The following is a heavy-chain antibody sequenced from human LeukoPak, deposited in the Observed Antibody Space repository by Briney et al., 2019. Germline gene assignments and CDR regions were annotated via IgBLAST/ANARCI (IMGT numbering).Heavy chain of an antibody. CDR1: GYSFTNYW. Sequence: GESLKISCQGSGYSFTNYWIGWVRQMPGKGLEWMGIIYPADSDTRYSPSFQGQVTISADKSISTAYLQWSSLKASDTAMYFCARRYSGSSVDYWGQGTLVTVSS. CDR2: IYPADSDT. CDR3: ARRYSGSSVDY. D-gene: IGHD1-26*01. J-gene: IGHJ4*02. V-gene: IGHV5-51*01.